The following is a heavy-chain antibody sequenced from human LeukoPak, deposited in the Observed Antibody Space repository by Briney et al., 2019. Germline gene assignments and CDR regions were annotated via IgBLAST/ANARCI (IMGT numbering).Heavy chain of an antibody. D-gene: IGHD3-22*01. Sequence: SETLSLTCSVSGDSINSYYWTWIRQPPGKGLEWIGYIFYRGITNYHPSLKSRVTMSLDASNNQVSLRLSSVSTADTAVYYCARPLHYDSSGSWFDPWGQGTLVTVSS. CDR2: IFYRGIT. V-gene: IGHV4-59*01. CDR3: ARPLHYDSSGSWFDP. CDR1: GDSINSYY. J-gene: IGHJ5*02.